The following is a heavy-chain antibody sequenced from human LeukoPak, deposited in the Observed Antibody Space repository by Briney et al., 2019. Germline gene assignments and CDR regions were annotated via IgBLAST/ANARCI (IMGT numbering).Heavy chain of an antibody. CDR1: GFSLSTSGMC. D-gene: IGHD6-6*01. J-gene: IGHJ4*02. CDR2: IDWDDDK. Sequence: SGPALVKPTQTLTLTCTFSGFSLSTSGMCVSWIRQPPGKALEWLARIDWDDDKYYSTSLKTRLTISKDTSKNQVVLTMTNMDPVDTATYYCARTSRIAARTPYFDYWGQGTLVTVSS. V-gene: IGHV2-70*11. CDR3: ARTSRIAARTPYFDY.